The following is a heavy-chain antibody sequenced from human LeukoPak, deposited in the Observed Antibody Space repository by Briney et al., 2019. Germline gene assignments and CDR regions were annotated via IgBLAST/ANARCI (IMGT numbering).Heavy chain of an antibody. V-gene: IGHV3-23*01. CDR2: ISGSGSGT. J-gene: IGHJ4*02. Sequence: GGSLRLSCAASGFTFTSYAMSWVRQAPGKGLEWVSAISGSGSGTYYADSVKGRFTISRDNSKNTLYLQMNSLRAEDTAVYYCAKDDRVSLYYFDYWGQGTLVTVSS. D-gene: IGHD4-4*01. CDR3: AKDDRVSLYYFDY. CDR1: GFTFTSYA.